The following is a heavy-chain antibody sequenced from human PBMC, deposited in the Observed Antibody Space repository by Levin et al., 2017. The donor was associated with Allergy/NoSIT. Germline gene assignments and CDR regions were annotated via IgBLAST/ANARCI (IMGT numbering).Heavy chain of an antibody. V-gene: IGHV3-15*01. CDR1: GFTFSNAW. CDR3: TTPLWFGELTENDAFDI. D-gene: IGHD3-10*01. J-gene: IGHJ3*02. CDR2: IKSKTDGGTT. Sequence: LSLTCEASGFTFSNAWMSWVRQAPGKGLEWVGRIKSKTDGGTTDYAAPVKGRFTISRDDSKNTLYLQMNSLKTEDTAVYYCTTPLWFGELTENDAFDIWGQGTMVTVSS.